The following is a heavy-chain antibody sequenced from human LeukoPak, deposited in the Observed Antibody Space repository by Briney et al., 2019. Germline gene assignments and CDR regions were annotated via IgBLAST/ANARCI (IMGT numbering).Heavy chain of an antibody. CDR2: IDSGGST. V-gene: IGHV3-66*01. CDR1: GITVSSNH. Sequence: GGSLRLSCAASGITVSSNHMSRVRQAPGKGLEWVSVIDSGGSTYYADSVKGRFTISRDNSKNTLYLQVNSLRAEDTAVYYCARVFPYYDILTGFYYYYGMDVWGQGTTVTVSS. J-gene: IGHJ6*02. CDR3: ARVFPYYDILTGFYYYYGMDV. D-gene: IGHD3-9*01.